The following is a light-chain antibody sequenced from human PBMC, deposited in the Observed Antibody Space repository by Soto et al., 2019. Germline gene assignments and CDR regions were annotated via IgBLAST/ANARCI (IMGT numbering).Light chain of an antibody. V-gene: IGKV3-20*01. J-gene: IGKJ2*01. Sequence: EIALTQSPGTLSLSPGERATLSCRASQGVGNKYLAWYQQRPGQAPSLLIYAASSRATGVPDRFSGSGSGTDFTLTISRLEPEDFAVYYCQQYGSSPYTFGQGTKLEIK. CDR3: QQYGSSPYT. CDR1: QGVGNKY. CDR2: AAS.